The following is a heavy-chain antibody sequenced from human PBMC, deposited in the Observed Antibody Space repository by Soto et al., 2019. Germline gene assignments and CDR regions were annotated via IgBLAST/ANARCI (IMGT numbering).Heavy chain of an antibody. CDR3: ARDNVVPAAALAKYYYYYYMDV. CDR1: GYTFTSYG. J-gene: IGHJ6*03. CDR2: ISAYNGNT. Sequence: ASVKVSCKASGYTFTSYGISWVRQAPGQGLEWMGWISAYNGNTNYAQKLQGRVTMTTDTSTSTAYMELRSLRSDDTAVYYCARDNVVPAAALAKYYYYYYMDVWGKGTTVTVSS. V-gene: IGHV1-18*01. D-gene: IGHD2-2*01.